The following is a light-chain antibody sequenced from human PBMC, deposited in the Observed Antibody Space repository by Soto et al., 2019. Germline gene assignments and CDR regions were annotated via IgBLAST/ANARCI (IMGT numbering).Light chain of an antibody. Sequence: DIQMTQPPSTLSGSVGDRVTITCRASQTITSWLAWYQQKPGKAPKLPIYKASTLKSGVPSRFSGSGSGTEFTLTISSLQPDDFATYYCQHYNSYAEAFGQGTKVELK. J-gene: IGKJ1*01. CDR3: QHYNSYAEA. CDR1: QTITSW. V-gene: IGKV1-5*03. CDR2: KAS.